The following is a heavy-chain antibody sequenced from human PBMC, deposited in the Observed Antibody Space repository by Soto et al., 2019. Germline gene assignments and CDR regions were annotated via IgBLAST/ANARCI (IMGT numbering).Heavy chain of an antibody. CDR1: GVTFSSYT. CDR3: ARKSSYYGMDV. V-gene: IGHV1-69*02. J-gene: IGHJ6*02. CDR2: IIPILGIA. Sequence: VKVSCKASGVTFSSYTISWVRQAPGQGLEWMGRIIPILGIANYAQKFQGRVTITADKSTSTAYMELSSLRSEDTAVYYCARKSSYYGMDVWGQGTTVTVSS.